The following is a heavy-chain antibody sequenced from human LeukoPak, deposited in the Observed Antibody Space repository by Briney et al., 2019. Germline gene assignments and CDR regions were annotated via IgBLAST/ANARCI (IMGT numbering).Heavy chain of an antibody. CDR3: ARERDRTFDY. J-gene: IGHJ4*02. V-gene: IGHV1-2*02. Sequence: ASVNVSCKASGYTFTYNAIHWVRQPPGQGLEWMGWINPNSGGTILAQQFHGRVSMIRDKSISTVYMELIRLVYDDTAVYYCARERDRTFDYWGEGTLVTVSS. CDR2: INPNSGGT. CDR1: GYTFTYNA. D-gene: IGHD1-1*01.